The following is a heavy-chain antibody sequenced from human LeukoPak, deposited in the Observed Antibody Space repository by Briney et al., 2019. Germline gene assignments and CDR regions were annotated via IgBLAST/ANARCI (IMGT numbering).Heavy chain of an antibody. CDR3: AREDWNYQQGVRYNFFDP. Sequence: GGSLRLSCAASGFTFSTFWMHWVRQAPGKGLVWVSRFNTDGSSTGYADSVKGRFTISRDNAKNTLYLQMNSLRAEDTAVYYYAREDWNYQQGVRYNFFDPWGQGTLVTVS. CDR1: GFTFSTFW. CDR2: FNTDGSST. J-gene: IGHJ5*02. D-gene: IGHD1-7*01. V-gene: IGHV3-74*01.